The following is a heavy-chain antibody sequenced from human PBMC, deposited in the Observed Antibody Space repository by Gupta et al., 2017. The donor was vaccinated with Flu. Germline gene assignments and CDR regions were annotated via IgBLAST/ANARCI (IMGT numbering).Heavy chain of an antibody. J-gene: IGHJ3*02. D-gene: IGHD3-16*01. CDR2: LKSQTEGGTT. CDR3: ATDSSGGITFDM. V-gene: IGHV3-15*01. Sequence: RQGPGKGLEWVGRLKSQTEGGTTDYATPVKGRFTISRDDSKNTLFLQMRGLKTEDTAVYFCATDSSGGITFDMWGRGTMVTVSS.